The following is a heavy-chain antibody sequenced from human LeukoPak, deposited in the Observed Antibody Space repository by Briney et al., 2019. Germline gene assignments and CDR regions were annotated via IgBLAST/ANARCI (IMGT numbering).Heavy chain of an antibody. CDR1: GGSFSSGSYY. D-gene: IGHD2-2*01. J-gene: IGHJ4*02. CDR3: ARDPGGYCSSTSCYALDY. V-gene: IGHV4-61*02. Sequence: SQTLSLTCTVSGGSFSSGSYYWSWIRQPAGKGLEWIGRIYTSGSTNYNPSLKSRVTISVDTSTNKSSLKLSSVTAAHTAVYYCARDPGGYCSSTSCYALDYWGQGTLVTVSS. CDR2: IYTSGST.